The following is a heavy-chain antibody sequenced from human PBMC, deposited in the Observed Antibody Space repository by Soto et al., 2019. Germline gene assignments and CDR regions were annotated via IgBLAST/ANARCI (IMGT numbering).Heavy chain of an antibody. V-gene: IGHV1-18*01. CDR2: INTYNGNT. D-gene: IGHD3-10*01. J-gene: IGHJ5*02. CDR3: ARGVGSGSYYNQYNWFDP. Sequence: QAQLVQSGAEVKKPGASVKVSCKASGYTFTNYGISWVRQAPGQGLEWMGWINTYNGNTKYAQKFQGRVTMTTDTSTSTAYMELRSLRSDDTAVYYCARGVGSGSYYNQYNWFDPWGQGTLVTVSS. CDR1: GYTFTNYG.